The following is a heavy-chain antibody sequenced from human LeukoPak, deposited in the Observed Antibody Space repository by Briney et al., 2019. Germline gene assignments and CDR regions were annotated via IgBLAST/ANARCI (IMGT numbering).Heavy chain of an antibody. CDR1: GYTLTELS. D-gene: IGHD6-13*01. CDR3: AGYRTIDY. CDR2: FDPEDGEA. V-gene: IGHV1-24*01. J-gene: IGHJ4*02. Sequence: ASVKVSCKVSGYTLTELSMHWVRQAPGKGLEWMGGFDPEDGEAIYAQNFQGRVTMTEDTSPDTAYMELSNLRSEDTAVYYCAGYRTIDYWGQGTLVTVSS.